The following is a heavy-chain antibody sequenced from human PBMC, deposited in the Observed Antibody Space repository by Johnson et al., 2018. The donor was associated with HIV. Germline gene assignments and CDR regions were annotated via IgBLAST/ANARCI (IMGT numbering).Heavy chain of an antibody. D-gene: IGHD6-13*01. CDR2: IYSGGGT. CDR3: ARDPRSWYDDAFDI. CDR1: GFTVSSNY. Sequence: VQLVESGGGLIQPGGSLRLSCAASGFTVSSNYMSWVRQAPGKGLEWASVIYSGGGTYYADSVKGRFTISRDNPKNTLYLQMNSLRADGTAVYYCARDPRSWYDDAFDIWGQGTMVTVSS. J-gene: IGHJ3*02. V-gene: IGHV3-53*01.